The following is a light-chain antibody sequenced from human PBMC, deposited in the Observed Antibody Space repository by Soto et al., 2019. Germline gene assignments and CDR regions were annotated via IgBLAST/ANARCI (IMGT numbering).Light chain of an antibody. CDR1: SSDVGGYNY. V-gene: IGLV2-14*01. Sequence: QSALTQPASVSGSPGQSITISCTGTSSDVGGYNYVSWYQQHQGKAPKLMIYEVSKRPSGVSDRFSGSKSGNSASLTISGLQAEDEADYYCSLYTSGSTYVFGTGTKVTVL. CDR3: SLYTSGSTYV. J-gene: IGLJ1*01. CDR2: EVS.